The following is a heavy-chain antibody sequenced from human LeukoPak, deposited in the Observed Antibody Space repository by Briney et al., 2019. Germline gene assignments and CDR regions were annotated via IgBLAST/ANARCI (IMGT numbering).Heavy chain of an antibody. CDR1: GYSISSGYY. J-gene: IGHJ3*02. D-gene: IGHD3-10*01. CDR2: IYQSGST. CDR3: AKSNGYGLVDI. Sequence: SETLSLTCTVSGYSISSGYYWGWIRQPPGKGLQWIGSIYQSGSTYYNPSLKSRVTISLDTSRNQFSLKLNSVTAADTAVYYCAKSNGYGLVDIWGQGTMVTVSS. V-gene: IGHV4-38-2*02.